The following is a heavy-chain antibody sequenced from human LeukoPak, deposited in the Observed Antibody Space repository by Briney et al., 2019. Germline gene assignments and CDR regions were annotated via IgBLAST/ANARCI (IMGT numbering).Heavy chain of an antibody. CDR3: ARDSNYYDGSGYDY. Sequence: ASVKVSCKASGYTFTSYGISWVRQAPGQGLEWMGWISGYNGNTNYAQRLQGRVTMTTDTSTRTAYMELRSLRSDDTAVFYCARDSNYYDGSGYDYWGQGTLVTVSS. CDR1: GYTFTSYG. J-gene: IGHJ4*02. V-gene: IGHV1-18*01. CDR2: ISGYNGNT. D-gene: IGHD3-22*01.